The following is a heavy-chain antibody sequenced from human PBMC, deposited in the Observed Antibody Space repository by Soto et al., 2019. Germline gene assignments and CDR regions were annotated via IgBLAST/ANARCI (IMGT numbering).Heavy chain of an antibody. V-gene: IGHV1-18*04. D-gene: IGHD2-21*01. Sequence: GXSVKVSCQASGYTFTSYGISWVRQAPVQGLEWMGWISAYNGNTNYAQKLQGRVTMTTDTSTSTAYMELRSLGSDDTAVYYCARISFVVVALDPWGQGTLVTVSS. J-gene: IGHJ5*02. CDR1: GYTFTSYG. CDR2: ISAYNGNT. CDR3: ARISFVVVALDP.